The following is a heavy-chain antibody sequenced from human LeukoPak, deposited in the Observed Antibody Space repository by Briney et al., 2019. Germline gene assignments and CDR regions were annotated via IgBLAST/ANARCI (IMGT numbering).Heavy chain of an antibody. V-gene: IGHV3-48*01. CDR2: ISSSSSTI. J-gene: IGHJ3*02. CDR1: GFTFSSYS. Sequence: PGGSLRLSCAASGFTFSSYSMNWVRQAPGKGLEWVSYISSSSSTIYYADSVKGRFTISRGNAKNSLYLQMNSLRAEDTAVYYCARGARYYDFWSGSPDAFDIWGQGTMVTVSS. CDR3: ARGARYYDFWSGSPDAFDI. D-gene: IGHD3-3*01.